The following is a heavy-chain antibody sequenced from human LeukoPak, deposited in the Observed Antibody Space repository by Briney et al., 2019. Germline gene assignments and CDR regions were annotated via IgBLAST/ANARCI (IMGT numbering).Heavy chain of an antibody. V-gene: IGHV5-51*01. D-gene: IGHD5-24*01. CDR1: GYSFSNFW. Sequence: GESLKTSCKGSGYSFSNFWIGWVRQMSGKGLEWMGIIYPEDSDTRVSPSFQGQVTISADTSISTSYIQWSSLQASDTAMYYCARLNKATRAGYNWGFDNWGQGTLVTVSS. J-gene: IGHJ4*02. CDR2: IYPEDSDT. CDR3: ARLNKATRAGYNWGFDN.